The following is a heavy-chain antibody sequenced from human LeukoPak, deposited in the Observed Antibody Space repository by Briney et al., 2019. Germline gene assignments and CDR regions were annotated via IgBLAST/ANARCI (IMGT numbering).Heavy chain of an antibody. CDR2: INHSGST. J-gene: IGHJ4*02. V-gene: IGHV4-34*01. CDR1: GGSFSGYY. D-gene: IGHD2-15*01. Sequence: SETLSLTCAVYGGSFSGYYWSWIRQPPGKGLEWIGEINHSGSTNYNPSLKSRVTISVDTSKNQFSLKLSSVTAADTAVYYCARRLEKRGIVVVVAATQKSSVFDYWGQGTLVTVSS. CDR3: ARRLEKRGIVVVVAATQKSSVFDY.